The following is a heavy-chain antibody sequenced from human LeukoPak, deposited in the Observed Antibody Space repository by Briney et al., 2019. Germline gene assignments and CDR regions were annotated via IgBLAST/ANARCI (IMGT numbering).Heavy chain of an antibody. D-gene: IGHD3-22*01. Sequence: ASVKVSCKASGYPFTSYGITWVRQAPGQGLEWMGWISAYNGNTNYAQKLQGRVTMTTDTSTSTAYMELRSLRSDDTAVYYCARDLAPDYYDSSGPPEDPWGQGTLVTVSS. V-gene: IGHV1-18*01. CDR1: GYPFTSYG. CDR3: ARDLAPDYYDSSGPPEDP. CDR2: ISAYNGNT. J-gene: IGHJ5*02.